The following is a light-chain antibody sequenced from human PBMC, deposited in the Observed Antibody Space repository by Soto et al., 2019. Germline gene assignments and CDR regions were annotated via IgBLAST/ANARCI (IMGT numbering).Light chain of an antibody. Sequence: QSALTQPASVSGSPGQSITISCTGTSSDVGGFNFVSWYQQHPGKVPKLMIFDVNRRPSGVSDRFSGSKSGNTASLTISGLQAEDEGDYYCCSYTSSSTHVFGSGTKLTVL. CDR3: CSYTSSSTHV. J-gene: IGLJ1*01. CDR2: DVN. CDR1: SSDVGGFNF. V-gene: IGLV2-14*03.